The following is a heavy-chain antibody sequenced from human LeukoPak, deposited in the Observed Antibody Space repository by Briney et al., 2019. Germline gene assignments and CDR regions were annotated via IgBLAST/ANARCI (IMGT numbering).Heavy chain of an antibody. Sequence: SGTLSLTCAVSGGSISSSNWWSWVRQPPGKGLEWIGEIYHSGSTNYNPSLKSRVTISVDKSKNQFSLKLSSVTAADTAVYYCARVKPGELLPYFDYWGQGTLVTVSS. CDR1: GGSISSSNW. CDR2: IYHSGST. D-gene: IGHD3-10*01. V-gene: IGHV4-4*02. CDR3: ARVKPGELLPYFDY. J-gene: IGHJ4*02.